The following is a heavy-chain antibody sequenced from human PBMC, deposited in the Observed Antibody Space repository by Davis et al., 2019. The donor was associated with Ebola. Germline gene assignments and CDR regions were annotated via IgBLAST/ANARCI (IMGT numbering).Heavy chain of an antibody. CDR2: TNSDGSIT. CDR1: GFTFSSNW. CDR3: ARGSRNMDV. J-gene: IGHJ6*02. Sequence: PGGSLRLSCAASGFTFSSNWMHWVRQAPGKGLVWVSRTNSDGSITSYADSAKGRFTISRDNAKNTLYLQMNSLRDEDTAVYYCARGSRNMDVWGQGTTVTVSS. V-gene: IGHV3-74*01.